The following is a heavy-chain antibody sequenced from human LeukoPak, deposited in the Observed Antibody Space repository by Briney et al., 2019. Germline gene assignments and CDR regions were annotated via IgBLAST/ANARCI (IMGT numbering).Heavy chain of an antibody. CDR2: ISSSSSYI. V-gene: IGHV3-21*01. J-gene: IGHJ4*02. Sequence: GGSLRLSCAASGFTFSSYSMNWVRQAPGKGLEWVSYISSSSSYIYYVDSVKGRFTISRDNAKNSLYLQMNSLRAEDTAVYFCARDRWGYSYGGDWGQGTLVTVSS. CDR3: ARDRWGYSYGGD. CDR1: GFTFSSYS. D-gene: IGHD5-18*01.